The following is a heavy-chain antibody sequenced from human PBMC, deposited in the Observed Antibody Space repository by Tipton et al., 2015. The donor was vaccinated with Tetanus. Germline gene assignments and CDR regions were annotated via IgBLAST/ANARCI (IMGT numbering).Heavy chain of an antibody. Sequence: SLRLSCAASGFTFSSYWMSWVRQAPGKGLEWVANIKQDGSEKYYVDSVKGRFTISRDNAKNSLYLQMNSLRAEDTAVYYCARERDTAMVWVYFDYWGQGTLVTVSS. CDR1: GFTFSSYW. CDR2: IKQDGSEK. D-gene: IGHD5-18*01. J-gene: IGHJ4*02. V-gene: IGHV3-7*03. CDR3: ARERDTAMVWVYFDY.